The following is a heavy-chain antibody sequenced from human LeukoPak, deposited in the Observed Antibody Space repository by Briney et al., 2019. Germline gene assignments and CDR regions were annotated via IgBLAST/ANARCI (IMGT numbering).Heavy chain of an antibody. V-gene: IGHV1-18*01. CDR3: ARGPNIAAPPPYYYYMDV. Sequence: GASVKVSCKASGYTFTSYGISWVRQAPGQGLEWMGWISAYNGNTNYAQKFQGRVTITRNTSISTAYMELSSLRSEDTAVYYCARGPNIAAPPPYYYYMDVWGKGTTVTVSS. D-gene: IGHD6-13*01. CDR1: GYTFTSYG. CDR2: ISAYNGNT. J-gene: IGHJ6*03.